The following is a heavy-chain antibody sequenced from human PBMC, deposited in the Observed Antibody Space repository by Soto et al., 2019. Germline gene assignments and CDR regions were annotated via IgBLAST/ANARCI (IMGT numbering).Heavy chain of an antibody. J-gene: IGHJ5*02. V-gene: IGHV4-59*11. CDR2: IYYTGHT. D-gene: IGHD1-1*01. CDR3: AKTGPDGDDRFDP. CDR1: GGSISGHY. Sequence: TLSLTCTVSGGSISGHYWTWIRQPPGKGLEWIGYIYYTGHTVYNPSLKSRITFSVDTSKNQLPLKLTSVTAADTAVYYCAKTGPDGDDRFDPWGQGTLVTVSS.